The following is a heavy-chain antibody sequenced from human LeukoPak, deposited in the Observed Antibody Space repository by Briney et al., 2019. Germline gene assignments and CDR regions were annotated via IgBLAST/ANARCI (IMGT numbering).Heavy chain of an antibody. V-gene: IGHV4-39*07. CDR1: GGSITSSSYY. CDR3: ARVEKEWSDLAFDY. D-gene: IGHD1-26*01. CDR2: IYYTGGT. Sequence: SETLSLTCSVSGGSITSSSYYWGWIRQPPEKGLEWIGSIYYTGGTNYSPSLKSRVTISVDTSKNQFSLKLSSVTAADTAVYYCARVEKEWSDLAFDYWGQGTLVTVSS. J-gene: IGHJ4*02.